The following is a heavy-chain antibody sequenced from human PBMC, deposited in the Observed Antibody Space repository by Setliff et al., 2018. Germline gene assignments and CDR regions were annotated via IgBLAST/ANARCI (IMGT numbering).Heavy chain of an antibody. CDR1: GFTFSSYE. CDR2: ISSSGANI. Sequence: PGGSLRLSCAASGFTFSSYEMNWVRLAPGKGLEWVSYISSSGANIYYADSVKGRFTISRDNAKNSLYLQMNSLRAEDTAVYYCARLSTSGSYYSLIDYWGQGTLVTVSS. CDR3: ARLSTSGSYYSLIDY. J-gene: IGHJ4*02. D-gene: IGHD3-10*01. V-gene: IGHV3-48*03.